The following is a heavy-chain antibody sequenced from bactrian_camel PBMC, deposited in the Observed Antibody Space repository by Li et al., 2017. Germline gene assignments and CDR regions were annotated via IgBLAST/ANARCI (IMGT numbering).Heavy chain of an antibody. J-gene: IGHJ4*01. D-gene: IGHD6*01. CDR1: GSIDGTNC. V-gene: IGHV3S54*01. CDR2: IVTLGGTT. CDR3: VRCRWMGGGDWYADY. Sequence: HVQLVESGGGSVQAGGSLTLSCEHSGSIDGTNCIGWFRQYPGKEREGVAAIVTLGGTTYYDDSVTGRFTISRDNAKNTVYLQMNGLKFEDTAVYYCVRCRWMGGGDWYADYWGQGTQVTVS.